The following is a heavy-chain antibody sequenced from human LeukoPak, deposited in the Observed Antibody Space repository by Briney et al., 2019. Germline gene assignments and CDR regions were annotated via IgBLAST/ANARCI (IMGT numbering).Heavy chain of an antibody. CDR2: IYYTGNT. V-gene: IGHV4-59*01. J-gene: IGHJ3*02. D-gene: IGHD1-26*01. CDR3: ARDHYYDAFDI. CDR1: GGSISSSYY. Sequence: PSETLSLTCTVSGGSISSSYYWSWIRQPPGKGLEWIGFIYYTGNTNYNPSLKSRVTISVDTSKNQFSLKLSSVTAADTAVYYCARDHYYDAFDIWGQGTMVIVSS.